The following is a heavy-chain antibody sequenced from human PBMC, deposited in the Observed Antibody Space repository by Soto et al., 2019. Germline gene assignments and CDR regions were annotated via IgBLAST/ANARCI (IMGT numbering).Heavy chain of an antibody. J-gene: IGHJ4*02. Sequence: QVQLVQSGAEEKKPGASVKVSCKASGYTFTNYATHWVRQAPGQRLEWVGWINAGNGNTKYSQKFQGRVTITRDTSPSTAYMELSSLRSEDTAVYYCARVSGYSLPDYWGQGTLVTVSS. CDR2: INAGNGNT. CDR3: ARVSGYSLPDY. CDR1: GYTFTNYA. D-gene: IGHD5-12*01. V-gene: IGHV1-3*05.